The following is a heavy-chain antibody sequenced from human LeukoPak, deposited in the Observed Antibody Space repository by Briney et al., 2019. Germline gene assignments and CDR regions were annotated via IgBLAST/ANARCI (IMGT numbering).Heavy chain of an antibody. V-gene: IGHV4-4*07. D-gene: IGHD5-12*01. CDR3: ARAALYNGYDYFNY. CDR2: IYSSGST. Sequence: SETLSLTCTVSGGSISSYYWSWIRQPAGKGLEWIGRIYSSGSTNYNPSLKSRVTMSVDTSKNQFSLKLSSVTAADTAVYYCARAALYNGYDYFNYWGQGTLVTVSS. J-gene: IGHJ4*02. CDR1: GGSISSYY.